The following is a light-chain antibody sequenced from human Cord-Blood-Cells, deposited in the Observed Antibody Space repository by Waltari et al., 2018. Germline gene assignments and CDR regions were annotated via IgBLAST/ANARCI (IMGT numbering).Light chain of an antibody. J-gene: IGLJ1*01. CDR1: SSDVGGYKY. CDR2: DVS. V-gene: IGLV2-11*01. CDR3: CSYAGSYTLV. Sequence: QSALTQPRSVSGSPGQSVTIPCTGTSSDVGGYKYVSWYQQHPGQAPKLMIYDVSKRPSGVPDRFSGSKSGNTASLTISGLQAEDEADYYCCSYAGSYTLVFGTGTKVTVL.